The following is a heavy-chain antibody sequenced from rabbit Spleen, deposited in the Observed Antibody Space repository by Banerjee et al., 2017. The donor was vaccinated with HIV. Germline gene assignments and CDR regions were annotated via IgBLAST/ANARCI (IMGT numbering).Heavy chain of an antibody. Sequence: EESGGDLVKPGASLTLTCTASGFDFSSYGVSWVRQAPGKGLEWIGYIDPLFGSTYYASWVNGRFTISRENTQNTVSLQLNSLTAADTATYFCGRSYVGKAITSLNLWGPGTLVTVS. D-gene: IGHD4-2*01. CDR1: GFDFSSYG. V-gene: IGHV1S47*01. CDR3: GRSYVGKAITSLNL. CDR2: IDPLFGST. J-gene: IGHJ4*01.